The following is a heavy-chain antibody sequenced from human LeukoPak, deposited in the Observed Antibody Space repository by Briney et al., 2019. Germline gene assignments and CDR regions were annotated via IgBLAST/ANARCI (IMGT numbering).Heavy chain of an antibody. D-gene: IGHD2-2*01. CDR2: ISWSSGMI. Sequence: GGSLRLSCAASGFTFSSYAMHWVRQAPGKGLEWVSVISWSSGMIDYADSVKGRLTISIDNAKNSLYVQMNSLRAKDTALYYCAKGHLVVVPPALDYWGQGTLVTVSS. J-gene: IGHJ4*02. CDR3: AKGHLVVVPPALDY. V-gene: IGHV3-9*01. CDR1: GFTFSSYA.